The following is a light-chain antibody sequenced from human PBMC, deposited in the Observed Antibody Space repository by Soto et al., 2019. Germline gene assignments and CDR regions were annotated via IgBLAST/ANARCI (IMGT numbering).Light chain of an antibody. V-gene: IGKV1-39*01. CDR3: QQRYSTPHT. J-gene: IGKJ2*01. CDR1: QSIRNY. CDR2: TTP. Sequence: DIQMTQSPSSLSAYVGDRVTITCRASQSIRNYFNWYQQKPGKAPNVLIYTTPSLQSGAPSRLSASGSGTDFTLSVVSLQPEDFATYYCQQRYSTPHTFGQGTKVDIK.